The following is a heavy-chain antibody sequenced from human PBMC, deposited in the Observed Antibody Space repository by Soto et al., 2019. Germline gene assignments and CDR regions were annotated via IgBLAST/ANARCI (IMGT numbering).Heavy chain of an antibody. Sequence: GASVKVSCKASGYTFTSYAMHWVRQAPGQRLEWMGWINAGNGNTKYSQKFQGRVTITRDTSASTAYMELSSLRSEDTAVYYCARARVVVTPPVYWDQGTLVTVSS. J-gene: IGHJ4*02. CDR3: ARARVVVTPPVY. V-gene: IGHV1-3*01. D-gene: IGHD3-22*01. CDR2: INAGNGNT. CDR1: GYTFTSYA.